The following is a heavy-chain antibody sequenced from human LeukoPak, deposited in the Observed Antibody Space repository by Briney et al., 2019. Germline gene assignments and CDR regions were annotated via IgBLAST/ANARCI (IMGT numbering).Heavy chain of an antibody. CDR1: GGTFSSYA. D-gene: IGHD2-2*01. CDR3: ARGYASDAFDI. Sequence: SVKVSCKASGGTFSSYAISWVRQAPGQGLEWMGRIIPILGIANYAQKFQGRVTITADKFTSTAYMELSSLRSEDTAVYYCARGYASDAFDIWGQGTMVTVSS. V-gene: IGHV1-69*04. J-gene: IGHJ3*02. CDR2: IIPILGIA.